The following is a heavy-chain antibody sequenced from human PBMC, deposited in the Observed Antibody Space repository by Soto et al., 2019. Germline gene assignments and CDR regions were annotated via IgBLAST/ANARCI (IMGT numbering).Heavy chain of an antibody. CDR2: TYYRSKWYS. CDR3: ARGEVGGYSYGYNYYYGMDV. J-gene: IGHJ6*02. V-gene: IGHV6-1*01. D-gene: IGHD5-18*01. Sequence: SQTLSLTCAISGDSVSSNSAAWNWIRQSPSRGLEWLGRTYYRSKWYSDYAVSVKSRITINPDTSKNQFSLQLNSVTPEDTAVYYCARGEVGGYSYGYNYYYGMDVWGQGTTVTVS. CDR1: GDSVSSNSAA.